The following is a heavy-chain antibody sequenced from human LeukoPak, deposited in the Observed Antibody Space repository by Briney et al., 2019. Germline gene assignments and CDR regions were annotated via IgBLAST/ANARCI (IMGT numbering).Heavy chain of an antibody. Sequence: SETLSLTCTVSGYSLSGGYYWGWIRQPPGKGLEWIGSIYHIGSTYYTPSLKSRVSISVDTSKNQFSLKLSSVTAADAAVYYCARLYSGSRSFDYWGQGTLVTVSS. J-gene: IGHJ4*02. D-gene: IGHD1-26*01. V-gene: IGHV4-38-2*02. CDR3: ARLYSGSRSFDY. CDR2: IYHIGST. CDR1: GYSLSGGYY.